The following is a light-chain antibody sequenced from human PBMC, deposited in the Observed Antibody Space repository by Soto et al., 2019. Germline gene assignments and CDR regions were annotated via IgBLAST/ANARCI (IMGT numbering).Light chain of an antibody. CDR1: QTISSNF. CDR2: GAT. V-gene: IGKV3-20*01. J-gene: IGKJ2*01. CDR3: LQYDNSPPYT. Sequence: ETLLTQSPGTLSLSPGERATLSCRASQTISSNFLAWYQQKAGQAPRLLIYGATYRATGLPERFSGSGSGIDFTLTISRLEPDDFAVYYCLQYDNSPPYTFGQGTKLEIK.